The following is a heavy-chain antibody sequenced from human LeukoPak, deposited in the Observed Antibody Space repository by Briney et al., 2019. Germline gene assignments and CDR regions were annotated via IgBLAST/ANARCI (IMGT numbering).Heavy chain of an antibody. V-gene: IGHV3-23*01. J-gene: IGHJ3*02. CDR3: ARMGIAGTYDAFDI. CDR1: GFTFTSYA. D-gene: IGHD6-13*01. CDR2: ISGSGGST. Sequence: PGGSLRLSCAASGFTFTSYAMSWVPQAPGKGLEWVSVISGSGGSTYYADSVKGRFTISRDNSKNTLYLQMNSLRAEDTAVYYCARMGIAGTYDAFDIRGQGTMVTVSS.